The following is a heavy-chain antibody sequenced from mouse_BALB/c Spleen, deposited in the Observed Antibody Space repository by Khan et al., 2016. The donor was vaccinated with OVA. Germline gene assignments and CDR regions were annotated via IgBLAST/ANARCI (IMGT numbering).Heavy chain of an antibody. CDR1: GFTFSSYT. D-gene: IGHD2-1*01. V-gene: IGHV5-6-4*01. Sequence: EVELVESGGGLVKPGGSLKLSCAASGFTFSSYTMSWVRQTPEKRLEWVATISSGGTYTYYPDSVKGRFTISRDNAKNTLYLQMSRLQSEDTAMYYCTRDGNYAHWYFDVWGAGTTVTVSS. CDR2: ISSGGTYT. J-gene: IGHJ1*01. CDR3: TRDGNYAHWYFDV.